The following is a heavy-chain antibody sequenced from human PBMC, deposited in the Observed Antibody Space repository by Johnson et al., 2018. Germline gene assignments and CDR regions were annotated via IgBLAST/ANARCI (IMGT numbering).Heavy chain of an antibody. CDR2: INSDGLVT. V-gene: IGHV3-74*02. J-gene: IGHJ4*02. CDR1: GFTFSSYW. D-gene: IGHD2/OR15-2a*01. Sequence: VQLVQSGGLVVQPGGSLRLSCVTSGFTFSSYWMHWVRQAPGKGLVWVAAINSDGLVTRDADSVKGRFTISRDNAKNTLYLQMNSMTTEETAMYYCASDIVILQMGLGFDYWGQGTLVTVSS. CDR3: ASDIVILQMGLGFDY.